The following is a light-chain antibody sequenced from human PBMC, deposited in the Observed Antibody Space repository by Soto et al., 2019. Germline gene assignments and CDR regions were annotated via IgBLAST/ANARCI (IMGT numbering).Light chain of an antibody. CDR1: SSDVGAYKY. Sequence: QSVLTQPASVSGAPGQTVTISCTGTSSDVGAYKYVSWYQKHPGKAPKLMIDGVTNRPSGVSNRFSGSKSGNTAFLTISVLQPEDEADYYCSSFADLVTLDVFGTATKLTVL. CDR3: SSFADLVTLDV. V-gene: IGLV2-14*03. J-gene: IGLJ1*01. CDR2: GVT.